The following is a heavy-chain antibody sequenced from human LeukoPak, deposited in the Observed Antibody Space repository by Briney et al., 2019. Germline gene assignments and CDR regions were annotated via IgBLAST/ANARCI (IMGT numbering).Heavy chain of an antibody. CDR1: GYTFTIYG. Sequence: ASVTVSCTGSGYTFTIYGIGWVRQAPGQGMEWMGWISAYNGNTNYAQKLQGRVTMTTDTSTSTAYMELRSLRSDDTAVYYCARTSRSWEYYYYGMDVWGKGTTVTVSS. CDR3: ARTSRSWEYYYYGMDV. V-gene: IGHV1-18*04. CDR2: ISAYNGNT. J-gene: IGHJ6*04. D-gene: IGHD6-13*01.